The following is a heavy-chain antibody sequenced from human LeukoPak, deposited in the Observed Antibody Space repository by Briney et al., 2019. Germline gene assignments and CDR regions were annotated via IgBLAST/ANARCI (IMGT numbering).Heavy chain of an antibody. V-gene: IGHV4-4*07. CDR1: GGSISSYY. J-gene: IGHJ5*02. Sequence: PSETPSLTCTVSGGSISSYYWSWIRQPAGKGLEWIGRIYTSGSTNYNPSLKSRVTISVDTSKNQFSLKLSSVTAADTAMYYCARRQSFTIFGVVFNWFDPWGQGTLVTVSS. CDR3: ARRQSFTIFGVVFNWFDP. CDR2: IYTSGST. D-gene: IGHD3-3*01.